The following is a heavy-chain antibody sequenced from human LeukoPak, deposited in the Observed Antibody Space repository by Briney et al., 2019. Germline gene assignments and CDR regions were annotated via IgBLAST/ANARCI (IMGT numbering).Heavy chain of an antibody. CDR3: ARGPPNWGYDY. J-gene: IGHJ4*02. V-gene: IGHV1-8*01. CDR1: GYTFTSYD. D-gene: IGHD7-27*01. CDR2: MSPNSGDT. Sequence: ASVKVSCKASGYTFTSYDINWVRQATGQRPEWMGWMSPNSGDTGYAQKFQDRVTMTRNTSISTAYMELGSLRSDDTAVYYCARGPPNWGYDYWGPGTLVTVSS.